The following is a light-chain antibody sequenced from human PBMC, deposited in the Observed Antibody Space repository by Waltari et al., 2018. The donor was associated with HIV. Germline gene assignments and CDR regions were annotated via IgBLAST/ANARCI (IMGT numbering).Light chain of an antibody. V-gene: IGKV3-20*01. CDR2: GAS. J-gene: IGKJ3*01. Sequence: EIVLTQSPGTLSLSPGERATLSCRASQSLSNTYLAWYQQRPGQPPRLLIHGASRRAAGIPDRFSGSGSGTDFTLTISRLEPEDFAVYYCQQYGTSPLFAFGPGTTVDIK. CDR1: QSLSNTY. CDR3: QQYGTSPLFA.